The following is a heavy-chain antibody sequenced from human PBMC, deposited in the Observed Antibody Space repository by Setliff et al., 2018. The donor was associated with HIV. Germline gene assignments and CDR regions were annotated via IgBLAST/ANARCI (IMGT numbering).Heavy chain of an antibody. CDR2: INPNMGAT. Sequence: ASVKVSCKASGYKFTGHHIQWMRQAPGQGLEWSGRINPNMGATQYAQKFQGMIIMTRDTSINTVYMELSSLTSDDTALYYCARQDIPTGYYLFDYWGQGTQVTVSS. V-gene: IGHV1-2*06. D-gene: IGHD3-9*01. J-gene: IGHJ4*02. CDR3: ARQDIPTGYYLFDY. CDR1: GYKFTGHH.